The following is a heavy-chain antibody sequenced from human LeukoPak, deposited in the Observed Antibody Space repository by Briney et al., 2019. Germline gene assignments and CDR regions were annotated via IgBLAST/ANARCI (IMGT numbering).Heavy chain of an antibody. CDR3: ARGYSYGFPY. CDR1: EFTFSSYS. D-gene: IGHD5-18*01. Sequence: GGSLRLSCAASEFTFSSYSMNWVRQAPGKGLEWVSYITNSGNSKSYADSVKGRFTISRDNAKNSLYLHMNSLRAEDTAVYYCARGYSYGFPYWGQGTLVTVSS. CDR2: ITNSGNSK. V-gene: IGHV3-48*01. J-gene: IGHJ4*02.